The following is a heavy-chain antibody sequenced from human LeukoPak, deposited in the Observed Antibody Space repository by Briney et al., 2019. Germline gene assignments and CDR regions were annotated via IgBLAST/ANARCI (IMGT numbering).Heavy chain of an antibody. CDR3: AKEGRSLQTD. CDR2: ISASGSAT. CDR1: GFIFSNYG. D-gene: IGHD5-24*01. Sequence: PGGSLRLSCAASGFIFSNYGMNWVRQAPGKGLEWAAAISASGSATSYADSVRGRFTISRDNSKSTTYLQMNSLRAEDTAVFYCAKEGRSLQTDWGQGTLVTVSS. V-gene: IGHV3-23*01. J-gene: IGHJ4*02.